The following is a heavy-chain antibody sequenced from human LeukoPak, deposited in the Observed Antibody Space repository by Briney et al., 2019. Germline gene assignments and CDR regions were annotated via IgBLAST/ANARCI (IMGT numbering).Heavy chain of an antibody. Sequence: GGSLRLSCAASGFTFRSFEINWVRQPPGKGLEWVSYASSSGSTIYYADSLKGRFTVSRDNAKNSLYLQMNSLRAEDTAVYYCARVAAGYYGVDVWGKGTTVSVSS. J-gene: IGHJ6*04. CDR3: ARVAAGYYGVDV. CDR2: ASSSGSTI. V-gene: IGHV3-48*03. CDR1: GFTFRSFE. D-gene: IGHD6-19*01.